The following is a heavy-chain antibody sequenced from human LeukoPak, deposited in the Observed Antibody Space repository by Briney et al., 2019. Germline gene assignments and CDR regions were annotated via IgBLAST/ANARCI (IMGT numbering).Heavy chain of an antibody. CDR2: ISNSGGST. J-gene: IGHJ3*02. D-gene: IGHD3-22*01. CDR3: AKGSSATLGGAFDI. V-gene: IGHV3-23*01. Sequence: PGGSLRLSCAASGFTFSNYAMNWVRQVPGKGLEWVSAISNSGGSTYYADSAKGRFTISRDNSKTTLYLQMNSLRAEDTAVYYCAKGSSATLGGAFDIWGQGTMVTVSS. CDR1: GFTFSNYA.